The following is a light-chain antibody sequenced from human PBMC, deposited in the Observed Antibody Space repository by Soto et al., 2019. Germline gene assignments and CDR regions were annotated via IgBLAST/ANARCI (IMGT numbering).Light chain of an antibody. J-gene: IGKJ4*01. V-gene: IGKV3-20*01. CDR1: QSVGRNY. Sequence: EIVLTQSPGTLSLSPGERATPSCRASQSVGRNYLAWYQQKPGQAPRLLIYGASSRATGIPDRFSGSGSGTDFPLTISRLEPEDFAVYYCQQYASSPLTFGGGTDVEIK. CDR2: GAS. CDR3: QQYASSPLT.